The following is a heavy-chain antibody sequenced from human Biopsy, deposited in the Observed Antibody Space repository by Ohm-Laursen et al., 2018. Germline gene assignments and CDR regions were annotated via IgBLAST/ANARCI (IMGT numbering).Heavy chain of an antibody. CDR3: ARGRRHCSGTCSRWYFDL. Sequence: ASSVKVSCKPSGYTFTAFSVHWLRQAPGQGLEWMGWIHPKSGDTDYPQNFQGRVSMTRDTSISTAYMDLSRLRSDDTAVYYCARGRRHCSGTCSRWYFDLWGRGTLVTVSS. D-gene: IGHD2-2*01. CDR2: IHPKSGDT. CDR1: GYTFTAFS. J-gene: IGHJ2*01. V-gene: IGHV1-2*02.